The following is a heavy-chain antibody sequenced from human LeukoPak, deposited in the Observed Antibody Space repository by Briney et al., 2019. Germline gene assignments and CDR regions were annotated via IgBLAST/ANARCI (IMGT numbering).Heavy chain of an antibody. CDR1: GFTFSSYA. D-gene: IGHD3-9*01. CDR3: AKDLVLRYFDWLFNSFDY. Sequence: GGSLRLSCAASGFTFSSYAMSWVRQAPGKGLEWVSAISGSGGSTYYADSVKGRFTISGDNSKNTLYLQMNSLRAEDTAVYYCAKDLVLRYFDWLFNSFDYWGQGTLVTVSS. J-gene: IGHJ4*02. CDR2: ISGSGGST. V-gene: IGHV3-23*01.